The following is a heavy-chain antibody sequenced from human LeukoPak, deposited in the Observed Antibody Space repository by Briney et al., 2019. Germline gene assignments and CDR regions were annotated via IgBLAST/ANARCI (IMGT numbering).Heavy chain of an antibody. CDR2: IIPIFGTA. CDR1: GGTFSRYA. CDR3: ARPWATYGDSWSYYPLYYFDY. D-gene: IGHD3-10*01. V-gene: IGHV1-69*05. J-gene: IGHJ4*02. Sequence: SVKVSWKASGGTFSRYAISWVRQAPGQGLEWMGRIIPIFGTANYAQKFQGRVTITTDESTSTAYLELSSLRSEDTAVYFGARPWATYGDSWSYYPLYYFDYRGPGTLVTVSS.